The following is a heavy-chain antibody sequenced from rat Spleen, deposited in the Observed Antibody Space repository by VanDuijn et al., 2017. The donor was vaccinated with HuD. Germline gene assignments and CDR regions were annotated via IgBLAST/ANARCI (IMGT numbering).Heavy chain of an antibody. D-gene: IGHD1-12*03. J-gene: IGHJ4*01. V-gene: IGHV5-31*01. CDR3: TREGDGYYPYYYVMDA. CDR1: GFTFNNYW. CDR2: ITNTGGSI. Sequence: EVQLVESGGGLVQPGRSLKLSCVASGFTFNNYWMSWIRQAPGKGLEWVASITNTGGSIYYPDSVKGRFTISRDNAQNTLYLQMNSLRSEDTATYYCTREGDGYYPYYYVMDAWGQGASVTVSS.